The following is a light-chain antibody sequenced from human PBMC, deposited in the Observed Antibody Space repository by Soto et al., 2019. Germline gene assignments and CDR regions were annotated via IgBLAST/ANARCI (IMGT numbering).Light chain of an antibody. J-gene: IGLJ2*01. CDR2: EVS. Sequence: QSALTQPASVSGSPGQSITISCTGTSSDVGGYKYVSWYQQHPDKAPKLIIFEVSNRPSGISSRFSGSKSGNTASLTLSGLLDEDEADYYCASYTSSSTSVIFGRGTKLTVL. CDR3: ASYTSSSTSVI. V-gene: IGLV2-14*01. CDR1: SSDVGGYKY.